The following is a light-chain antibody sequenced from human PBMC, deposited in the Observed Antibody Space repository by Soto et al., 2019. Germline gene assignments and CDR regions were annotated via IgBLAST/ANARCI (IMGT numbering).Light chain of an antibody. Sequence: DIVMTQSPDSLAVSLGERATINCKSSQSVLYNSNNLNYLAWYQQRPGQPPKLLIYWASTRESGVPGRFSGSGSGTDFTLTISSLQAEDVAVYYCQQYYSIPETFGQGTKVEIK. CDR2: WAS. CDR3: QQYYSIPET. CDR1: QSVLYNSNNLNY. V-gene: IGKV4-1*01. J-gene: IGKJ1*01.